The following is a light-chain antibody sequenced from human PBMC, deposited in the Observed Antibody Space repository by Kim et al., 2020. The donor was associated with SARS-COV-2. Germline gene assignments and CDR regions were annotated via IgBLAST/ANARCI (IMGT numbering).Light chain of an antibody. J-gene: IGLJ3*02. Sequence: SYELTQPPSVSVSPGKTATITCSGDKLGDTYTSWYQQKPGQSPVLLIYQDNKRPSGIPVRFSASHSGRTATLTISGTQTKDEADYYCQAREGFGGG. CDR1: KLGDTY. CDR3: QAREG. CDR2: QDN. V-gene: IGLV3-1*01.